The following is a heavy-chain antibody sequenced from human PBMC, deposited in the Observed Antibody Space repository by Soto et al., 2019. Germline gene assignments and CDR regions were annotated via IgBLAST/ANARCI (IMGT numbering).Heavy chain of an antibody. CDR3: WRHDKTALPPLDS. CDR2: TIPAFGTA. Sequence: QVHFVQSGAEVKSPGSAVKVSCKVSGAGDTFSNYGLNWMRQAPGQGLEWMGGTIPAFGTANYAQKFQDRVTITADTSTTTAYMELSSLRSDDTAVYYCWRHDKTALPPLDSWGQGTLVSVSS. CDR1: GAGDTFSNYG. V-gene: IGHV1-69*06. J-gene: IGHJ4*02. D-gene: IGHD1-1*01.